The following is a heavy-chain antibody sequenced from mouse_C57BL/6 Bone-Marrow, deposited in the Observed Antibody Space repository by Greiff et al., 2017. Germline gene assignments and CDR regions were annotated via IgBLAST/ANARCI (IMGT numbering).Heavy chain of an antibody. CDR2: IDPSDSYT. CDR1: GYTFTSYW. V-gene: IGHV1-69*01. J-gene: IGHJ2*01. CDR3: ARDTYYFDY. Sequence: QVQLQQPGAELVMPGASVKLSCKASGYTFTSYWMHWVKLRPGQGLAWIGEIDPSDSYTNYNQKFKGKSTLTVDKSSSTAYMQLSSLTSEDAAVYYCARDTYYFDYWGQGTTLTGSS. D-gene: IGHD2-10*02.